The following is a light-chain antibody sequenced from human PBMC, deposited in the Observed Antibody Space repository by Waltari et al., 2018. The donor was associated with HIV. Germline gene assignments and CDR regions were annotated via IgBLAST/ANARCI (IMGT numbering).Light chain of an antibody. J-gene: IGKJ4*01. CDR1: QSVGSA. Sequence: EIVMTQSPATLSVSPGERVALSRRASQSVGSALAWYQQKPGQVPRLLIYGASTMATGVPARFSGSGSETEFTLTISSLQSEDFAVYYCQQYNKWPLTFGGGTKVEIK. CDR3: QQYNKWPLT. CDR2: GAS. V-gene: IGKV3-15*01.